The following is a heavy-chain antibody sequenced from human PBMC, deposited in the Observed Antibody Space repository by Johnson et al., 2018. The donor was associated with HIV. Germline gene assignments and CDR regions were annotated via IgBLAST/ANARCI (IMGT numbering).Heavy chain of an antibody. CDR2: ISYDGSNR. CDR1: GFTFSSYA. V-gene: IGHV3-30*04. J-gene: IGHJ3*02. Sequence: QMQLVESGGGVVQPGRSLRLSCAASGFTFSSYAMHWVHQAPGKGLEWVAVISYDGSNRYYADSVKGRFTISRDNSKNTLFLQMNSLRVEDTAVYYCARAQTYYDFWSGYDAFDIWGKGTMVTVSS. D-gene: IGHD3-3*01. CDR3: ARAQTYYDFWSGYDAFDI.